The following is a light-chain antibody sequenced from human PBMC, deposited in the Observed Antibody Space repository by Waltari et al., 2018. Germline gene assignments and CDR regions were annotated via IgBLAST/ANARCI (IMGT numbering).Light chain of an antibody. CDR3: QHYLRLPVA. V-gene: IGKV3-20*01. CDR1: QSVGRT. CDR2: GAS. Sequence: IVSCRASQSVGRTLAWYQQKPGQAPRLLIYGASNRATGIPDRFIGSGSGTEFSLTISGLEPEDSAVYYCQHYLRLPVAFGQGTKVEIK. J-gene: IGKJ1*01.